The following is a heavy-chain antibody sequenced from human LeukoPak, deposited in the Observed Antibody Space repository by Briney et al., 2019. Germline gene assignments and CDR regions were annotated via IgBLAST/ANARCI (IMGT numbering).Heavy chain of an antibody. CDR3: ARVSDYGDSGFGY. J-gene: IGHJ4*02. D-gene: IGHD4-17*01. CDR2: INHSGST. V-gene: IGHV4-34*01. Sequence: PSETLSLTCAVYGGSFSGYYWSWIRQPPGKGLEWIGEINHSGSTNYNPSLKSRVTISVDTSKNQFSLKLSSVTAADTAVYYCARVSDYGDSGFGYWGQGTLVTVSS. CDR1: GGSFSGYY.